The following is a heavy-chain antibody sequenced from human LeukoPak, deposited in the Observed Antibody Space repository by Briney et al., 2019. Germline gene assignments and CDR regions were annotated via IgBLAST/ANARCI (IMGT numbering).Heavy chain of an antibody. CDR2: IYYSGST. Sequence: ASETLSLTCTVSGASISSYYWSWIRQHPGKGLEWLGYIYYSGSTNYNPSLKSRVTISVDTSKNQFSLKLSSVTAAGTAVYYCARGFPMIVVEPAIGICGQGTMVTVSS. CDR3: ARGFPMIVVEPAIGI. CDR1: GASISSYY. V-gene: IGHV4-59*01. D-gene: IGHD3-22*01. J-gene: IGHJ3*02.